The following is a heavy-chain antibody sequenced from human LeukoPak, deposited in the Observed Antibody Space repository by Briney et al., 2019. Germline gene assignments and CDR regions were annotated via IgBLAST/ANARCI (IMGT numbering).Heavy chain of an antibody. CDR2: ISYDGSNK. J-gene: IGHJ6*02. CDR1: GFTFSSYG. CDR3: ARDWGYYYYYGMDV. D-gene: IGHD3-16*01. Sequence: GRSLRLSCAASGFTFSSYGMHWVRQAPGKGLEWVAVISYDGSNKYYADSVKGRFTISRDNAKNSLYLQMNSLRAEDTAVYYCARDWGYYYYYGMDVWGQGTTVTVSS. V-gene: IGHV3-30*03.